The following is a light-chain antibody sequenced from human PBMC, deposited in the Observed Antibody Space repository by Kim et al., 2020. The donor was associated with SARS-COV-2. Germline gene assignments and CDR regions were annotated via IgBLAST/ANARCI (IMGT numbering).Light chain of an antibody. Sequence: VALEKTARITCGGNNIGSKNVHWYQKKPGQAPVLVIYRDSNRPSGIPERFSGSNSGKTATLTSSRAQAEDEADYYCQVWDSSTVVFGGGTKLTVL. J-gene: IGLJ2*01. CDR2: RDS. CDR3: QVWDSSTVV. V-gene: IGLV3-9*01. CDR1: NIGSKN.